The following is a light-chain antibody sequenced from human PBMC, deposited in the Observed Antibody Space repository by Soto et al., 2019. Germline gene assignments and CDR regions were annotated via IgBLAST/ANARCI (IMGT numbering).Light chain of an antibody. J-gene: IGKJ1*01. CDR3: QQYGSSPRA. CDR1: QSVSSNY. CDR2: SAS. Sequence: EIVLTQSPGTLSLSPGERATLSCRASQSVSSNYLAWYKQKPGQAPRLLIYSASSRATGIPDRFSGSGSGTDFTLTISRLEPEDFAVYFCQQYGSSPRAFGQGTKVESK. V-gene: IGKV3-20*01.